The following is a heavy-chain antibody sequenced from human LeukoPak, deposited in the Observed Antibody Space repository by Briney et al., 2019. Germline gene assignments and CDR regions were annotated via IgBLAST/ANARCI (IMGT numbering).Heavy chain of an antibody. Sequence: SVSLSCKASGYTFTGYYMHWVRQAPGQGLEWMGWINPNSGATNHAQKFQGRATMTRDTSISTADMELSRLRSDDTAVYYCAREDTVSEVVFDYWGQGTLVTV. CDR2: INPNSGAT. V-gene: IGHV1-2*02. CDR1: GYTFTGYY. J-gene: IGHJ4*02. D-gene: IGHD5/OR15-5a*01. CDR3: AREDTVSEVVFDY.